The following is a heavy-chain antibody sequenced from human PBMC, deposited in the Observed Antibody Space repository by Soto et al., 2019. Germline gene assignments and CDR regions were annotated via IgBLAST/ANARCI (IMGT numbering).Heavy chain of an antibody. Sequence: EVQLVQSGGDLVQPGGSLRLSCVASGFTFSSYEMNWVRQAPGKGLEWVAHISGSGSVIHYADSVKGRFTISRHNARDSLYLQMTSLRADDTAVYCCARWGRSYYELDFWGQGALVSVSS. V-gene: IGHV3-48*03. CDR1: GFTFSSYE. CDR2: ISGSGSVI. J-gene: IGHJ4*02. D-gene: IGHD1-26*01. CDR3: ARWGRSYYELDF.